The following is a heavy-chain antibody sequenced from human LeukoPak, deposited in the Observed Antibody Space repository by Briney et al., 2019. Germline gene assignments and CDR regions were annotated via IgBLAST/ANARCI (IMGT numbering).Heavy chain of an antibody. D-gene: IGHD5-18*01. CDR3: ARSGYSYGWVSHYYYYMDV. J-gene: IGHJ6*03. Sequence: ASVKVSCKASGYTFTSYDINWVRQATGQGLEWMGWMNPNSGNTGYAQKFQGRVTITRNTSISTAYMELSSLRSEDTAVYYCARSGYSYGWVSHYYYYMDVWGKGTTVTVSS. CDR1: GYTFTSYD. V-gene: IGHV1-8*03. CDR2: MNPNSGNT.